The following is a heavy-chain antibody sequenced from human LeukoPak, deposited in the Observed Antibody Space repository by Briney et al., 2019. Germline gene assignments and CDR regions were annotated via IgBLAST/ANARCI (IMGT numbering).Heavy chain of an antibody. CDR2: IYYSGST. D-gene: IGHD4-17*01. Sequence: SETLSLTCTVSGGSISSYYWSWIRQPPGKVLEWIGYIYYSGSTNYNPSLKSRVTISVDTSKNQFSLKLSSVTAADTAVYYCAKVDYGDYKPFDYWGQGTLVTVSS. J-gene: IGHJ4*02. CDR1: GGSISSYY. V-gene: IGHV4-59*12. CDR3: AKVDYGDYKPFDY.